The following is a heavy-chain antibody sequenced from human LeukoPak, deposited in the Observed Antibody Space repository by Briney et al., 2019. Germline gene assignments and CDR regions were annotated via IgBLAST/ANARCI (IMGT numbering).Heavy chain of an antibody. V-gene: IGHV1-46*01. CDR1: GYTFTSYY. D-gene: IGHD6-13*01. CDR2: INPSGGST. Sequence: ASVKVSCKASGYTFTSYYMHWVRQAPGQGLEWMGIINPSGGSTSYAQKFRGRVTMTRDTSTSTVYMELSSLRSEDTAVYYCARDVGQQLLGPHIDYWGQGTLVTVSS. CDR3: ARDVGQQLLGPHIDY. J-gene: IGHJ4*02.